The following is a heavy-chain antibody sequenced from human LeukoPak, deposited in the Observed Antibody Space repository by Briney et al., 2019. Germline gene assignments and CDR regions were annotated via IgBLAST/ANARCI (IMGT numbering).Heavy chain of an antibody. V-gene: IGHV4-59*12. J-gene: IGHJ4*02. Sequence: SETLSLTCTVSGGSISSYYWSWTRQPPGKGLEWIGYIYYSGSTNYNPSLKSRVTISVDMSKNQFSLKLSSVTAADTAVYYCARGGYCSSTSCFFYADYWGQGTLVTVSS. CDR3: ARGGYCSSTSCFFYADY. CDR1: GGSISSYY. D-gene: IGHD2-2*01. CDR2: IYYSGST.